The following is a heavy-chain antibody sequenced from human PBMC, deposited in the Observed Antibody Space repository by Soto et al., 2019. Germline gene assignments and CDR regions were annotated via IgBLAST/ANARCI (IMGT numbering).Heavy chain of an antibody. D-gene: IGHD2-15*01. CDR3: TTRIA. CDR2: IYSDGTT. Sequence: GGSLRLSCAASGFTLSYSFMSWVRQAPGKGLEWVSLIYSDGTTYYADSVKGRFTISRDNSKNTLYLQMNSLRVEDTAIYYCTTRIAGGQGTRVTVSS. CDR1: GFTLSYSF. V-gene: IGHV3-66*04. J-gene: IGHJ4*02.